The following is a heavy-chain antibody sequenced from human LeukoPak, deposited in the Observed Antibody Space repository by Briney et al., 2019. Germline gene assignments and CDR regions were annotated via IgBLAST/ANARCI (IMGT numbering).Heavy chain of an antibody. J-gene: IGHJ4*02. CDR2: INHSGST. CDR3: AGKKYYYDSSGYSPPQGYFDY. Sequence: SETLSLTCAVYGGSFSGYYWSWIRQPPGKGLEWIGEINHSGSTNYNPSLKSRVTISVDTSKNQFSLKLSSVTAADTAVYYCAGKKYYYDSSGYSPPQGYFDYWGQGTLVTVSS. D-gene: IGHD3-22*01. CDR1: GGSFSGYY. V-gene: IGHV4-34*01.